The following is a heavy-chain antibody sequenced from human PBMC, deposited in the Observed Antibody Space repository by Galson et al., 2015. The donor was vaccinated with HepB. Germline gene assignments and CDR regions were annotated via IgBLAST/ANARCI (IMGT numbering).Heavy chain of an antibody. D-gene: IGHD6-19*01. J-gene: IGHJ4*02. Sequence: QSGAEVKKPGESLKISCKGSGYSFTSYWIGWVRQMPGKGLEWMGIIYPGDSDTRYSPSFQGQVTISADKSISTAYLQWSSLKASDTAMYDCARQGIVYSSGWSGATVDYWGQGTLVTVSS. CDR3: ARQGIVYSSGWSGATVDY. CDR1: GYSFTSYW. V-gene: IGHV5-51*01. CDR2: IYPGDSDT.